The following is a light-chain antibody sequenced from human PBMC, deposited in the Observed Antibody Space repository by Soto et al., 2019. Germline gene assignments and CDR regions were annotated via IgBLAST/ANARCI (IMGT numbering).Light chain of an antibody. CDR3: QRSYSTWT. J-gene: IGKJ1*01. Sequence: DIQMTQSPSSLSASVGDRVTITCRASQSISNYLNWYQQKPGKAPKVLIYAASTLQSGVPSRFSGSGSGTTFTLTITSLQPEDFATYYCQRSYSTWTFGQGTKV. CDR2: AAS. V-gene: IGKV1-39*01. CDR1: QSISNY.